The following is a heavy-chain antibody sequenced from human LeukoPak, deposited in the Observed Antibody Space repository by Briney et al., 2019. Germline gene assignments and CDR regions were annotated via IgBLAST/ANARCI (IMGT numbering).Heavy chain of an antibody. D-gene: IGHD5-12*01. CDR1: GFTFSNLW. CDR2: INQDGSEK. CDR3: ARGGSGSDY. J-gene: IGHJ4*02. Sequence: GGSLRLSCAASGFTFSNLWMTWVRQAPGKGLEWVANINQDGSEKYYVDSVRGRFTNSRDNAKNSLYLQMNSLRAEDTAVYYCARGGSGSDYWGQGTLVTVSS. V-gene: IGHV3-7*01.